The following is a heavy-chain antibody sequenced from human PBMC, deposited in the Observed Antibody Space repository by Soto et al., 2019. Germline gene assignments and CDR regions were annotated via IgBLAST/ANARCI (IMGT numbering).Heavy chain of an antibody. V-gene: IGHV4-59*01. CDR2: VYYTGST. D-gene: IGHD3-22*01. Sequence: SETLSLTCTVSGDSISTFYWGWMRQSPGKELEWIGYVYYTGSTNYNPSLKSRVTISVDRPKNQFSLKLTSANAADTAVYYCARGRTVRNYADDSSDYFYFFNYWGQGTQVTVSS. J-gene: IGHJ4*02. CDR3: ARGRTVRNYADDSSDYFYFFNY. CDR1: GDSISTFY.